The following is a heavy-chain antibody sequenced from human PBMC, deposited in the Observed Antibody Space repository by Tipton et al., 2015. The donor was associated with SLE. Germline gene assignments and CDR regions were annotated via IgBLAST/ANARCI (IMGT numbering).Heavy chain of an antibody. D-gene: IGHD3/OR15-3a*01. CDR2: IYPTGST. V-gene: IGHV4-4*08. CDR1: GVSFCTYY. CDR3: AREGWRVDFHAFDI. J-gene: IGHJ3*02. Sequence: TLSLTCNVSGVSFCTYYWSWIRQPPRKGLEWIGYIYPTGSTNYNPSLKSRVTISVDTSKNQFSLNLNSVTAADTAVYYCAREGWRVDFHAFDIWGQGTMVTVSS.